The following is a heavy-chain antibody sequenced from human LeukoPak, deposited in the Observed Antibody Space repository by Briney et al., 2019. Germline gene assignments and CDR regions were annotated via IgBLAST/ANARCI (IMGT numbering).Heavy chain of an antibody. CDR1: GGTFSSYV. V-gene: IGHV1-69*13. CDR2: IIPIFGTA. CDR3: ARHGFRKYYFDY. D-gene: IGHD3-10*01. Sequence: ASVKVSCKASGGTFSSYVISWVRQAPGQGLEWMGGIIPIFGTANYAQKFQGRVTITADESTSTAYMEMSSLRSEDTAVYYCARHGFRKYYFDYWGQGTLVTVSS. J-gene: IGHJ4*02.